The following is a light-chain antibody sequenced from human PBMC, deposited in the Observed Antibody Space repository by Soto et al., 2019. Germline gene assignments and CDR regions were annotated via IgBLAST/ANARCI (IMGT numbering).Light chain of an antibody. CDR1: QSVGTS. V-gene: IGKV3-11*01. CDR2: DVS. CDR3: DAHSNWPLT. Sequence: IVLTQHPATLSLSPGKRATLSCRASQSVGTSLAWYQQKPGQAPSLLISDVSNRATGIPARFSCIGSRTDFTLALRCLQSEDFAVYICDAHSNWPLTFGGGTKVDIK. J-gene: IGKJ4*01.